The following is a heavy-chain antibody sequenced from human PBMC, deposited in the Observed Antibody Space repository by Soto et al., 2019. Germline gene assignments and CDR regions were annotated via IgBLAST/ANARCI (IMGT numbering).Heavy chain of an antibody. J-gene: IGHJ6*02. V-gene: IGHV1-69*05. Sequence: SVKVSCKASGGTFSSYAISWVRQAPGQGLEWMGGIIPIFGTANYAQKFQGRVTMTRNTSISTAYMELSSLRSEDTAVYYCARANFLYCSGGSCYGMDVWGQGTTVTVSS. CDR3: ARANFLYCSGGSCYGMDV. D-gene: IGHD2-15*01. CDR2: IIPIFGTA. CDR1: GGTFSSYA.